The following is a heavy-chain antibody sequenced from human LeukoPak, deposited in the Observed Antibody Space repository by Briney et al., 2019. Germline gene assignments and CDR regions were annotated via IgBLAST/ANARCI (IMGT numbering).Heavy chain of an antibody. CDR1: GFTFSSYS. V-gene: IGHV3-48*04. CDR3: AKDQYHAGPFDI. J-gene: IGHJ3*02. D-gene: IGHD1-14*01. Sequence: GGSLRLSCAASGFTFSSYSMNWVRQAPGKGLEWVSYISSSSSTIYYADSVKGRFTISRDNAKNSLYLQMNSLRAEDTAVYYCAKDQYHAGPFDIWGQGTMVTVSS. CDR2: ISSSSSTI.